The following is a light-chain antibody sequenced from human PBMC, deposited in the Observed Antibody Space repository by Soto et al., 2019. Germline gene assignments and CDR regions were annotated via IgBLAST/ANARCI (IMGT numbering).Light chain of an antibody. CDR3: CSYAGSYSYV. V-gene: IGLV2-11*01. Sequence: QSALTQPRSVSGSPGPSVAISCTGTSSDVGGYNYVSWYQQHPGKAPKLMIYDVTKRPSGVPDRFSASKSGNTASLTISGLQADDEADYYCCSYAGSYSYVFGTGTKVTVL. CDR1: SSDVGGYNY. J-gene: IGLJ1*01. CDR2: DVT.